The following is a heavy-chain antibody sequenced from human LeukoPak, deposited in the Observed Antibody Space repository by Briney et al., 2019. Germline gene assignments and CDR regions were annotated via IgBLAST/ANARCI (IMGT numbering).Heavy chain of an antibody. Sequence: ETLSLTCTVSGGSINSSSYYWGWIRQPPGKGLEWIGSIYYSGSTYYNPSLKSRVTISVDTSKNQFSLKLSSVTAADTAVYYCARLGSQFYYGSGTQNWFDPWGQGTLVTVSS. D-gene: IGHD3-10*01. J-gene: IGHJ5*02. CDR2: IYYSGST. V-gene: IGHV4-39*01. CDR1: GGSINSSSYY. CDR3: ARLGSQFYYGSGTQNWFDP.